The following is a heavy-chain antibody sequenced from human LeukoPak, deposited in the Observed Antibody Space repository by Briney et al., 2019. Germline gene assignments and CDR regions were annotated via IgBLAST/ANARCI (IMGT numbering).Heavy chain of an antibody. CDR2: IIPIFGTA. Sequence: SVKVSCKASGGTFSSYAISWVRQAPGQGLEWMGRIIPIFGTANYAQKFQGRVTITTDESTSTAYMELSSLGSEDTAVYYCARTYYYGSGSPNQFDPWGQGTLVTVSS. J-gene: IGHJ5*02. D-gene: IGHD3-10*01. CDR1: GGTFSSYA. V-gene: IGHV1-69*05. CDR3: ARTYYYGSGSPNQFDP.